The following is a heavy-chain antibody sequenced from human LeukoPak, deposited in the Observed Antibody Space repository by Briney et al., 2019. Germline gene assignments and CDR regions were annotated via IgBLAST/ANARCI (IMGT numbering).Heavy chain of an antibody. CDR3: AREVRYFALGDY. D-gene: IGHD3-9*01. CDR1: GFTFSSYS. J-gene: IGHJ4*02. Sequence: GGSLRLSCAASGFTFSSYSMNWVRQAPGKGLEWVSYISSSGRTAYYADSVRGRFTISRDNAKNSLYLQMNSLRAEDTAVYYCAREVRYFALGDYWGQGTLVTVSS. CDR2: ISSSGRTA. V-gene: IGHV3-48*04.